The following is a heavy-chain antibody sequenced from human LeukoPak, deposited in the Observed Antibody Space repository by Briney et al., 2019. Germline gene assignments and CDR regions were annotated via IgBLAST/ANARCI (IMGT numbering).Heavy chain of an antibody. CDR3: AREHYYDSSGSKTGSSAFDI. V-gene: IGHV1-46*01. J-gene: IGHJ3*02. CDR1: GYTFTSYY. CDR2: INPSGGST. Sequence: ASVKVSCKASGYTFTSYYMHWVRQAPGQGLEWVGIINPSGGSTSYAQKFQGRVTMTRDTSTSTVYMELSSLRSEDTAVYSCAREHYYDSSGSKTGSSAFDIWGRGTMVTVSS. D-gene: IGHD3-22*01.